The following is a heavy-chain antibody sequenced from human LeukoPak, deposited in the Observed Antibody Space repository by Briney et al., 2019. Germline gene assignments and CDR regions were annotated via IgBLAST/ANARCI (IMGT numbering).Heavy chain of an antibody. V-gene: IGHV4-34*01. CDR1: GGSFSGYY. J-gene: IGHJ6*04. CDR2: INHSGST. Sequence: SETLSLTCAVYGGSFSGYYGSWIRQPPGKGLEWIGEINHSGSTNYNPSLKSRVTISVDTSKNQFSLKLSSVTAADTAVYYCARGGSVVVVRGVITKSAIGMDVWGKGTTVTVSS. CDR3: ARGGSVVVVRGVITKSAIGMDV. D-gene: IGHD3-10*01.